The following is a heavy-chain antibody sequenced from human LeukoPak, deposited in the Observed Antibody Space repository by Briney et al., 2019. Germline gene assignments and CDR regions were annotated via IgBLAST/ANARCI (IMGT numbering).Heavy chain of an antibody. CDR2: IYYSGST. J-gene: IGHJ4*02. CDR3: ARDGSKLRLGELSLQELDY. V-gene: IGHV4-39*07. D-gene: IGHD3-16*02. Sequence: SETLSLTCTVSGGSISSSSYYWGWIRQPPGKGLEWIGSIYYSGSTYYNPSLKSRVTISVDTSKNQFSLKLSSVTAADTAVYYCARDGSKLRLGELSLQELDYWGQGTLVTVSS. CDR1: GGSISSSSYY.